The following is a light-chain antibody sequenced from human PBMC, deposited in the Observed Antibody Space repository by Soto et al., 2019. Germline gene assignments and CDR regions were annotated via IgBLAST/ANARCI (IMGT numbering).Light chain of an antibody. J-gene: IGKJ2*01. Sequence: DIQMTQSPSSLSASVGDRVTITCRASQSISNSLNWYQQKPGNAPKVLIYAASNLQSGVPSKFRGSGSGTDFTLTIVSLKPEDCAIDYCQQSSSPPYTFGQGTKLEIK. CDR1: QSISNS. CDR3: QQSSSPPYT. V-gene: IGKV1-39*01. CDR2: AAS.